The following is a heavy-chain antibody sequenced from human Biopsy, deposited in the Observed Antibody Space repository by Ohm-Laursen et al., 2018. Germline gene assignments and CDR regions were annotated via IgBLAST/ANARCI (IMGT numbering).Heavy chain of an antibody. D-gene: IGHD3-10*01. CDR3: ARGSFWFGGNYYYYGMDV. CDR2: MNPNSGNT. CDR1: GYTFSSYD. Sequence: ASVKVSCKASGYTFSSYDINWVRQATGQGLEWMGRMNPNSGNTDYAQKFQGRVTMTRNTSISTAYMELNSLRSEDTAVYYCARGSFWFGGNYYYYGMDVWGQGTTVTVSS. V-gene: IGHV1-8*01. J-gene: IGHJ6*02.